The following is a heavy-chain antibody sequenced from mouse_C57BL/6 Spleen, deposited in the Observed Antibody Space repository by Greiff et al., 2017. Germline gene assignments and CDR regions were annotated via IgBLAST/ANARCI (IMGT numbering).Heavy chain of an antibody. D-gene: IGHD1-1*01. CDR2: IRNKANGYTT. V-gene: IGHV7-3*01. Sequence: EVQLVESGGGLVQPGGSLSLSCAASGFTFTDYYMSWVRQPPGKALEWLGFIRNKANGYTTEYSASVKGRFTISRDNSQSILYLQMNALRAEDSATYYCARPPLYYGSSHWYFDVWGTGTTVTVSS. CDR3: ARPPLYYGSSHWYFDV. J-gene: IGHJ1*03. CDR1: GFTFTDYY.